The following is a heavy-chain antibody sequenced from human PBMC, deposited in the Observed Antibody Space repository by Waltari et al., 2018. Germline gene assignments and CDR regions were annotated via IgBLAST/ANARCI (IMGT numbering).Heavy chain of an antibody. CDR1: GFTLRGNW. J-gene: IGHJ4*02. V-gene: IGHV3-74*01. CDR3: ARVEYSYGPYCFDS. Sequence: EVQLVESGGGLVQPGGSLRLSCEASGFTLRGNWMHWVRKAPGKGLVWVSRISSDGNTTTYADSVKGRFTISRDNAKNTVFLEMNSLTAEDTAMYYCARVEYSYGPYCFDSWGQGTLVTVSS. D-gene: IGHD5-18*01. CDR2: ISSDGNTT.